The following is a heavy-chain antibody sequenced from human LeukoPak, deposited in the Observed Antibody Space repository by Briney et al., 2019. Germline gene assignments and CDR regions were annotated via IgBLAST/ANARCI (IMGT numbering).Heavy chain of an antibody. J-gene: IGHJ5*02. CDR2: INCNGGST. Sequence: TGGSLRLSCAASGFTFDDYGMSWVRQAPGKGLEWVSGINCNGGSTGYADSVKGRFTISRDNAKNSLYLQMNSLRAEDTAVYYCARAGPPAFDPWGQGTLVTVSS. CDR3: ARAGPPAFDP. V-gene: IGHV3-20*04. CDR1: GFTFDDYG.